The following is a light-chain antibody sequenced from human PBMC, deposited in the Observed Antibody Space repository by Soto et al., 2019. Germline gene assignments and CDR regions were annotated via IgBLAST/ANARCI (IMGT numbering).Light chain of an antibody. Sequence: IVLTQSPGTLSLSPGERATLSCRASQSVSSSYLAWYQQKPGQAPRLLIYGASSRATGIPDRFSGSGSGTDFTLTISRLEPEDFAVYYCQQYGTSPPHTFGQGTKLEMK. CDR2: GAS. J-gene: IGKJ2*01. V-gene: IGKV3-20*01. CDR1: QSVSSSY. CDR3: QQYGTSPPHT.